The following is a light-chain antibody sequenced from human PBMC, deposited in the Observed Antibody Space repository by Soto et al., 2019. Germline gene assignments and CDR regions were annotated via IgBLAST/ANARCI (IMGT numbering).Light chain of an antibody. CDR3: QQSYITPWA. J-gene: IGKJ1*01. CDR1: QSISNY. V-gene: IGKV1-39*01. CDR2: APS. Sequence: DIQMTQSPSSLSASVGDRVTITCRASQSISNYLNWYQQKPGKAPKLLIYAPSTLQSGVPSRFSGSGSGTEFTLTISSLQPEDFATYFCQQSYITPWAFGQGTKVEIK.